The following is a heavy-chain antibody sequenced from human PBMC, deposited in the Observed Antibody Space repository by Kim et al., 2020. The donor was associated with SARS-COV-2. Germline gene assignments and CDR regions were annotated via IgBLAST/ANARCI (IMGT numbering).Heavy chain of an antibody. D-gene: IGHD1-26*01. CDR2: SSSSTI. V-gene: IGHV3-48*01. J-gene: IGHJ4*02. CDR3: AGRLDY. Sequence: SSSSTIYYADSAKCRFTITRDNVKNSLYLQMNSLRAEDTAVYYCAGRLDYWGQGTLVTVSS.